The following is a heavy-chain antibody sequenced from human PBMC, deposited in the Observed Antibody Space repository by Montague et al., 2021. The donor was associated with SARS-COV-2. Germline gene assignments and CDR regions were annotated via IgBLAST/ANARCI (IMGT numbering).Heavy chain of an antibody. Sequence: TLSLTCTVSGGSISSGNYYWSWIRQPAGKGLEWIGHIYTSGSTNYNPSLKSRVTISVHTSNNQFSLKLSSVTAADTAVYYCARESGGPTYYFYYGVDVWGQGTTVTVSS. CDR3: ARESGGPTYYFYYGVDV. D-gene: IGHD1-26*01. CDR2: IYTSGST. CDR1: GGSISSGNYY. J-gene: IGHJ6*02. V-gene: IGHV4-61*09.